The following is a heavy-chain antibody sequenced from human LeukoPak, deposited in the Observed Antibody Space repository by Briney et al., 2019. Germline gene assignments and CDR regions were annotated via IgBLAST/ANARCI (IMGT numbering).Heavy chain of an antibody. CDR2: ISYDGSNK. Sequence: GGSLRLSCAASGFTFSSYGMHWVRQAPGKGLEWVAVISYDGSNKYYADSVKGRFTISRDNSKNTLYLQMNSLRAEDTAVYYCARDLDTAMNNWFDPWGQGTLVTVSS. CDR1: GFTFSSYG. V-gene: IGHV3-30*03. D-gene: IGHD5-18*01. J-gene: IGHJ5*02. CDR3: ARDLDTAMNNWFDP.